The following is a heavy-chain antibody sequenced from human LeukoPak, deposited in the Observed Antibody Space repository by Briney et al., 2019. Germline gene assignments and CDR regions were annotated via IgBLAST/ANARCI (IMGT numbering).Heavy chain of an antibody. D-gene: IGHD3-16*02. CDR3: ARGSVRPYDYVWGSYRDAFDY. J-gene: IGHJ4*02. CDR2: INHSGST. CDR1: GGSFSGYY. V-gene: IGHV4-34*01. Sequence: SESLSLTWAVYGGSFSGYYWSWMRQPPGKGLEWIGEINHSGSTNYNPSLKSRVTISVDTSKNQFSLKLSSVTAADTAVYYCARGSVRPYDYVWGSYRDAFDYWGQGTLVTVSS.